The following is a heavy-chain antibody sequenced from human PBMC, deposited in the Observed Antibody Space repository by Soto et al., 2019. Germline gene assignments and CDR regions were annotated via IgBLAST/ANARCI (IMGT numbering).Heavy chain of an antibody. Sequence: SETLSLTRTVSGGSISSGDYYWSWIRQPPGKGLEWIGYIYYSGSTYYNPSLKSRVTISVDTSKNQFSLKLSSVTAADTAVYYCARESLYCSGGSCYYYYGMDVWGQGTTVTVSS. V-gene: IGHV4-30-4*01. CDR2: IYYSGST. D-gene: IGHD2-15*01. CDR3: ARESLYCSGGSCYYYYGMDV. CDR1: GGSISSGDYY. J-gene: IGHJ6*02.